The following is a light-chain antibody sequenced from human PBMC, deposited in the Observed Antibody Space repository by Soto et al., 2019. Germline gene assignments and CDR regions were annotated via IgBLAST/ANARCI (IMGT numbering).Light chain of an antibody. CDR1: QSVTSW. V-gene: IGKV1-5*01. Sequence: DIQMTQSPSTLSASVGGRVTITCRASQSVTSWLAWYQQKPGKAPKLLIYDASSLESGVPSRFSGRGSGTEFTLTISSLQPDDFATYYCHQYNSYSPTFGGGTKVDIK. CDR3: HQYNSYSPT. J-gene: IGKJ4*01. CDR2: DAS.